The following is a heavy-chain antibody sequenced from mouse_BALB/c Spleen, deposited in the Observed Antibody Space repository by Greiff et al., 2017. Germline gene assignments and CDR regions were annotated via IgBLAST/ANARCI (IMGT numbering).Heavy chain of an antibody. CDR2: IDTSDSYT. Sequence: QVQLKQPGAELVMPGASVKMSCKASGYTFTDYWMHWVKQRPGQGLEWIGAIDTSDSYTSYNQKFKGKATLTVDESSSTAYMQLSSLTSEDSAVYYCARWDGPFAYWGQGTLVTVSA. D-gene: IGHD2-3*01. J-gene: IGHJ3*01. CDR3: ARWDGPFAY. V-gene: IGHV1-69*01. CDR1: GYTFTDYW.